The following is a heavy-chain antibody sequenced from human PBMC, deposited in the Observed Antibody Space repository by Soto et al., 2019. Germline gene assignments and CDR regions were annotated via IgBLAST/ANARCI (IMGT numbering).Heavy chain of an antibody. D-gene: IGHD1-26*01. CDR1: GFSFSSFA. J-gene: IGHJ6*03. Sequence: EVLLLESGGGLVQPGGSLRLSCEASGFSFSSFAMNWVRQAPGKGLEWVSAIGDSGASTYYAGSVKGRFTVYRDNSRNTLYLQLNSLTAEDTAVYYCAKGVELDGGGNGTTVTVSS. CDR2: IGDSGAST. V-gene: IGHV3-23*01. CDR3: AKGVELDG.